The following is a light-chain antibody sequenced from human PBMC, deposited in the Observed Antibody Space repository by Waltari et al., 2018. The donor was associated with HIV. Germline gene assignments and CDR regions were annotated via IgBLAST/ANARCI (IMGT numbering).Light chain of an antibody. J-gene: IGLJ1*01. V-gene: IGLV1-40*01. CDR3: QSHDTSLAGPWV. Sequence: QSVLTQPRSVSGAPGQRVTISCTGTSSNFGAGSDVHWYQGRRGKAPKLPIYGNSYLPAGVPGGLSGSKSSTAASLSITGLQAEDEADYYCQSHDTSLAGPWVFGTVTKVTVL. CDR2: GNS. CDR1: SSNFGAGSD.